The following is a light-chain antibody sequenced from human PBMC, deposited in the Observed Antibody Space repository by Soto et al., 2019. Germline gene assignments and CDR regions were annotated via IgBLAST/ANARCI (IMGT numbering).Light chain of an antibody. CDR2: GNN. CDR1: SSNIGAEYD. CDR3: QSYDSTLSGSWV. V-gene: IGLV1-40*01. Sequence: QAVVTQPPSVSGAPGQRVTISCTGSSSNIGAEYDVHWYQQLPGTAPKLLIYGNNNLAPGVPDRFSASKSGTSASLAITGLQAEDEADYYCQSYDSTLSGSWVFGGGTKLTVL. J-gene: IGLJ3*02.